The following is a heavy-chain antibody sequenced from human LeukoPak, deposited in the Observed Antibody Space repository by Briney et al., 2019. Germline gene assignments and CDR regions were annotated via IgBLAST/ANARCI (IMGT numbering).Heavy chain of an antibody. CDR2: ISSSGSTI. Sequence: PGGSLRLSCAASGFTFSSYEMNWVRQAPGKGLEGVSYISSSGSTIYADSVKGRFTLSRDNTKNALHLQMNSLRAEDTAVYYCAKSGWDPWHWGQGNLVTVSS. V-gene: IGHV3-48*03. D-gene: IGHD1-26*01. CDR3: AKSGWDPWH. J-gene: IGHJ4*02. CDR1: GFTFSSYE.